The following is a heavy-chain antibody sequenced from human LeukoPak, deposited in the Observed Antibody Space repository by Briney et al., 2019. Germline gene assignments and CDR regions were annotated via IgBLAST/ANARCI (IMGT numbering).Heavy chain of an antibody. Sequence: GESPKISCKGSGYSFNNYWIGWVRQMPGKGLEWMGIIYPGDSDTRYRPSFQGQVTISVDKSINTAYLQWSSLKASDTAMYYCARLGNWNNNWFDPWGQGTLVIVSS. CDR3: ARLGNWNNNWFDP. D-gene: IGHD1/OR15-1a*01. CDR1: GYSFNNYW. V-gene: IGHV5-51*01. J-gene: IGHJ5*02. CDR2: IYPGDSDT.